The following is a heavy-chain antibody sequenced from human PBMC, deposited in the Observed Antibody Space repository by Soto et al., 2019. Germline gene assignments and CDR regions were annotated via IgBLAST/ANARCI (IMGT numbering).Heavy chain of an antibody. CDR1: GFTFTDYY. Sequence: EVQLVQSGTEVKKPGATVKVSCKVSGFTFTDYYIHWVQQAPGKGLEWMGLVDPEDGETIYAEKFRGRVTITADSSTDTVYMERSSRRADDTAVYYCAMTDYRNDGMDVWGQGTTVTVSS. J-gene: IGHJ6*02. D-gene: IGHD1-1*01. V-gene: IGHV1-69-2*01. CDR2: VDPEDGET. CDR3: AMTDYRNDGMDV.